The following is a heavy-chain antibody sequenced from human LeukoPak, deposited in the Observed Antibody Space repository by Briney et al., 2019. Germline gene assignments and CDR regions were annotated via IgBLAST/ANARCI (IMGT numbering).Heavy chain of an antibody. V-gene: IGHV3-11*01. J-gene: IGHJ6*02. D-gene: IGHD3-22*01. CDR2: ISGSGRNV. CDR3: ARSIGYYYTMDV. CDR1: GFTLTDYY. Sequence: PGGSLRLSCVAYGFTLTDYYMSWIRQAPGRGLEWVSDISGSGRNVYYGDSVKGRLTISRDNAKNSLYLQMNNLRAEDTAVYYCARSIGYYYTMDVWGQGTTVTVSS.